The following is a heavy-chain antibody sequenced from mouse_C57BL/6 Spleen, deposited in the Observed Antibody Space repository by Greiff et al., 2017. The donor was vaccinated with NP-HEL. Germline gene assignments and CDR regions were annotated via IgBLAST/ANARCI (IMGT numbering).Heavy chain of an antibody. V-gene: IGHV5-17*01. CDR1: GFTFSDYG. Sequence: EVQLVESGGGLVKPGGSLKLSCAASGFTFSDYGMHWVRQAPVKGLEWVAYISSGSSTIYYADTVKGRFTISRDNAKDTLFLQMTRLRSEDTAMYYCARGLEYYFDYWGQGTTLTVSS. CDR2: ISSGSSTI. J-gene: IGHJ2*01. CDR3: ARGLEYYFDY.